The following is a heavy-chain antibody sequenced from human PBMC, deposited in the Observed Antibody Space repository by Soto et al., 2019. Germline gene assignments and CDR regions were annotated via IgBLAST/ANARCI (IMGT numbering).Heavy chain of an antibody. J-gene: IGHJ4*02. CDR3: ARADYQLPFH. CDR2: INEDGSEN. D-gene: IGHD3-10*01. V-gene: IGHV3-7*04. CDR1: GFTFRNFW. Sequence: EEQLVESGGGLVQRGGSLRRSCAVSGFTFRNFWMNWVRQVPGKGLKRVANINEDGSENYYVDSVKGRFTISRDNTENLLTLHVSRLRGADTGVYYCARADYQLPFHSGQGAQVTVSS.